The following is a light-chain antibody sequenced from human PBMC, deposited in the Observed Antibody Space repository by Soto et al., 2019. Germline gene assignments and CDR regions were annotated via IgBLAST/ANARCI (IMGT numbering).Light chain of an antibody. CDR3: QQRTNWPLT. CDR2: DAS. Sequence: EVVLTQSPATLSLSPGERATLSCRASQSVSSYLAWYQQKPGQAPRLLVYDASNRATGIPARFSGSGSATDFTLTISSLEPEDFAVYYCQQRTNWPLTFGGGTKVEIK. V-gene: IGKV3-11*01. CDR1: QSVSSY. J-gene: IGKJ4*01.